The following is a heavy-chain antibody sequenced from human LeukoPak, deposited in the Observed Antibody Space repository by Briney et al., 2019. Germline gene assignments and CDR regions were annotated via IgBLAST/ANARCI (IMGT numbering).Heavy chain of an antibody. CDR1: GFTFSRDW. J-gene: IGHJ4*02. Sequence: GGSLRLSCAASGFTFSRDWMHWVRQAPGRGLVWVSRINSDGSSTSYADSVKGRFTISRDNAKNTLYLQMNSLRAEDTAVYYCARVLSGGDRSLDYWGQGTLVTVSS. V-gene: IGHV3-74*01. CDR3: ARVLSGGDRSLDY. D-gene: IGHD2-21*02. CDR2: INSDGSST.